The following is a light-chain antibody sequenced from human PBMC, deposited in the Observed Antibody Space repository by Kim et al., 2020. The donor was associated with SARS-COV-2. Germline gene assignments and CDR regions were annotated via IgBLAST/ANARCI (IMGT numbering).Light chain of an antibody. CDR1: SSDVGGYNY. CDR2: EVS. V-gene: IGLV2-8*01. CDR3: SSYGGSNNYV. Sequence: QSALTQPPSASGSPGQSVTISCTGTSSDVGGYNYVCWYQQYPGKAPKLMIYEVSKRPSGVPDRFSGSKSGNTASLTVSGLQAEDEADYYCSSYGGSNNYVFGTGTKVTVL. J-gene: IGLJ1*01.